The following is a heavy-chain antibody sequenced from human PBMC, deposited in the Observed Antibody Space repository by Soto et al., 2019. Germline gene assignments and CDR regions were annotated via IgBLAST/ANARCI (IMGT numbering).Heavy chain of an antibody. V-gene: IGHV1-69*13. CDR1: GGTFSSYA. CDR2: IIPIFGTA. Sequence: SVKVSCKASGGTFSSYAISWARQAPGQGLEWMGGIIPIFGTANYAQKFQGRVTITADESTSTAYMELSSLRSEDTAVYYCARKIEESAWLIYGMDVWGQGTTVAISS. J-gene: IGHJ6*02. CDR3: ARKIEESAWLIYGMDV. D-gene: IGHD5-12*01.